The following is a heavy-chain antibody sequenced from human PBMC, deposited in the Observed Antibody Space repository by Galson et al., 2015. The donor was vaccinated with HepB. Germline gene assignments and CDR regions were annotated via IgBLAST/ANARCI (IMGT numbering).Heavy chain of an antibody. CDR1: GYTFTGFY. D-gene: IGHD2-15*01. V-gene: IGHV1-2*06. J-gene: IGHJ1*01. CDR3: ATILRTPH. CDR2: INPNNGGT. Sequence: SVKVSCKASGYTFTGFYMHWVRQAPGQGLEWMGRINPNNGGTTYAQRFQGRVTMTMDTSISTASMELSRLKSDDTAIYYCATILRTPHWGQGTLVTVSS.